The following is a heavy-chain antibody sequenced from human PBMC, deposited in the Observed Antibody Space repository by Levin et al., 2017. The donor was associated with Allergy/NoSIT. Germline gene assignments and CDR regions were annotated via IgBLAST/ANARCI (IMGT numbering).Heavy chain of an antibody. V-gene: IGHV3-30-3*01. CDR3: ARAEGLRYFDWLSYFDY. CDR1: GFTFSSYA. CDR2: ISYDGSNK. D-gene: IGHD3-9*01. Sequence: GGSLRLSCAASGFTFSSYAMHWVRQAPGKGLEWVAVISYDGSNKYYADSVKGRFTISRDNSKNTLYLQMNSLRAEDTAVYYCARAEGLRYFDWLSYFDYRGQGTLVTVSS. J-gene: IGHJ4*02.